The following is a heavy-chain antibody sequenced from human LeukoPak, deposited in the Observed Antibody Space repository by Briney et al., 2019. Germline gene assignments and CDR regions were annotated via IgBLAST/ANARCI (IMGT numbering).Heavy chain of an antibody. Sequence: GGSLRLSCAASGFTFSSYAMHWVRQAPGKGLEWVAVISYDGSNKYYADSVKGRFTISRDNSKNTLYLQMNSLRAEDTAAYYCATLYDFWSGKYYFDYWGQGTLVTVSS. D-gene: IGHD3-3*01. CDR2: ISYDGSNK. J-gene: IGHJ4*02. V-gene: IGHV3-30-3*01. CDR3: ATLYDFWSGKYYFDY. CDR1: GFTFSSYA.